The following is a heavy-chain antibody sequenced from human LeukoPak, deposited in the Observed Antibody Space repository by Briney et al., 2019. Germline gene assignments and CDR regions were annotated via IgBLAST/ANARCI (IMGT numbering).Heavy chain of an antibody. CDR2: IYYGGST. CDR3: ARDAGHQLSRRNYYAMDV. CDR1: GASISSSSYY. V-gene: IGHV4-39*07. D-gene: IGHD2-2*01. Sequence: SETLSLTCTVSGASISSSSYYWGWIRQPPGKGLEWIGSIYYGGSTYYNPSLKSRVTISVDTSKNQFSLKVNSVTAADTAVYYCARDAGHQLSRRNYYAMDVWGQGTTVTVSS. J-gene: IGHJ6*02.